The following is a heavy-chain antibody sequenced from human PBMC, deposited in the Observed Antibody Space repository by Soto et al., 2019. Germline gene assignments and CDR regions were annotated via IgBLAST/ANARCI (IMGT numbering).Heavy chain of an antibody. CDR3: AGWPHLETRFGY. CDR1: GGSISSGGYS. D-gene: IGHD1-1*01. Sequence: PSETLSLTCTVSGGSISSGGYSWSWIRQHPGKGLEWIGYIYYSGSTYYNPSLKSRVTISGDTSKNQFSLNLSSWTAADTGVYLGAGWPHLETRFGYWGQGTLVAVGS. CDR2: IYYSGST. J-gene: IGHJ4*02. V-gene: IGHV4-31*03.